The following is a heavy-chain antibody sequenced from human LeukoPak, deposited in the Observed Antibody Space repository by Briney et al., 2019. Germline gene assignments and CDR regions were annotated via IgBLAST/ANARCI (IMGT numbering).Heavy chain of an antibody. CDR1: GFTFSDYY. D-gene: IGHD6-6*01. CDR3: ARDCGSFSRQRVPGY. V-gene: IGHV3-11*01. J-gene: IGHJ4*02. Sequence: GGSLRLSCAASGFTFSDYYMSWIRQAPGKGLEWVSYISSSGSTIYYADSVKGRFTISRDNAKNSLYLQMNSLRAEDTAVYYCARDCGSFSRQRVPGYWGQGTLVTVSS. CDR2: ISSSGSTI.